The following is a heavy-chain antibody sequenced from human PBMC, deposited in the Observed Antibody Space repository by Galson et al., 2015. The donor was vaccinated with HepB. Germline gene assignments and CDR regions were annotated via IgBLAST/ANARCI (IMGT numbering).Heavy chain of an antibody. Sequence: ETLSLTCALYGTSFSDYYWSWIRQPPGKGLEWIGEINYSGSVNYNPSLKNRVTMSVDTSEKQFSLSLDDVTAADTAVYFCARLPPQTTGRNYFYYPGMDVWGQGTTVIVSS. CDR2: INYSGSV. D-gene: IGHD1-14*01. V-gene: IGHV4-34*01. J-gene: IGHJ6*02. CDR1: GTSFSDYY. CDR3: ARLPPQTTGRNYFYYPGMDV.